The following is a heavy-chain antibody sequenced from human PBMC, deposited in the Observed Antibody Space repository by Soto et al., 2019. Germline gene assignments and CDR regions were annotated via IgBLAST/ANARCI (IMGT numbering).Heavy chain of an antibody. Sequence: QVQLVQSGAEVKKPGSSVKVSCKTSGGTFSRNVISWVRQAPGQGLEWMGGIIPLSGTANYAQQFQGRVALTAADSTSTAHRALNRLRSEDAAVYYCARASNTSAYYIPYGLDVWGPGTTVTVSS. CDR1: GGTFSRNV. CDR3: ARASNTSAYYIPYGLDV. J-gene: IGHJ6*02. CDR2: IIPLSGTA. V-gene: IGHV1-69*12. D-gene: IGHD3-22*01.